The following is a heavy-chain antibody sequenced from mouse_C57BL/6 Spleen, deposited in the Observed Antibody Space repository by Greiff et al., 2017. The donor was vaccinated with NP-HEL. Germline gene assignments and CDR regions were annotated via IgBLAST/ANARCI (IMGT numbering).Heavy chain of an antibody. D-gene: IGHD2-5*01. Sequence: VQLQQSGAELARPGASVKLSCKASGYTFTSYGISWVKQRTGLGLEWIGEIYPRSGNTYYNEKFKGKATLTADKSSSTAYMELRSLTSEDSAVYFCARSSNDAMDYWGQGTSVTVSS. CDR2: IYPRSGNT. CDR3: ARSSNDAMDY. J-gene: IGHJ4*01. V-gene: IGHV1-81*01. CDR1: GYTFTSYG.